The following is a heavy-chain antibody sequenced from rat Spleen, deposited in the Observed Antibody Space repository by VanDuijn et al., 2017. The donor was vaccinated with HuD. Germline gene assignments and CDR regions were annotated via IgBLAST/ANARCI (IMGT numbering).Heavy chain of an antibody. V-gene: IGHV5-17*01. CDR1: GFTSSDYA. CDR2: ISYDGTAT. CDR3: ARQWDY. Sequence: EVQLVESGVGSVQPGRSLELSRAASGFTSSDYAMAWVRQAPKKGLEWVATISYDGTATYYRDSVKGRFTISRDNAKSTLYLQMDSLRSEDTATYYCARQWDYWGQGVMVTVSS. J-gene: IGHJ2*01.